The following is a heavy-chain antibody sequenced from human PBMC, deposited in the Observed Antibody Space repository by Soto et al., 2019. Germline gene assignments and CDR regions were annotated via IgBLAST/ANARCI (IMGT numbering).Heavy chain of an antibody. V-gene: IGHV3-23*01. CDR3: ARVASDYINSVDH. Sequence: EVQLLESGGGFVHQGGSLRLSCAASGFTFNAYAMTWVRQAPGRGLEWVSAIGGSGGNRYYAASVRGRFTISRDNSKDTVDLQMNSLRVEDTAVYYCARVASDYINSVDHWGQGILVTVSS. CDR2: IGGSGGNR. D-gene: IGHD4-4*01. CDR1: GFTFNAYA. J-gene: IGHJ4*02.